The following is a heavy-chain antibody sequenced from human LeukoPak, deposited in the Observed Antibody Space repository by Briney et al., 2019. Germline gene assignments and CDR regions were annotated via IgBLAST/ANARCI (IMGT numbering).Heavy chain of an antibody. CDR1: GFTFSSYG. CDR3: ASEGWSRYYFDY. V-gene: IGHV3-33*08. J-gene: IGHJ4*02. CDR2: IRYDGSNK. D-gene: IGHD6-19*01. Sequence: PGGSLRLSCAASGFTFSSYGMHWVRQAPGKGLEWVAFIRYDGSNKYYADSVKGRFTISRDNSKNTLYLQMNSLRAEDTAVYYCASEGWSRYYFDYWGQGTLVTVSS.